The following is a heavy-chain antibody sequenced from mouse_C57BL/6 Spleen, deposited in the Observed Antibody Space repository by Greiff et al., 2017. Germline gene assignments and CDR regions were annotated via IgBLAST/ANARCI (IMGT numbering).Heavy chain of an antibody. CDR1: GYTFTNYW. J-gene: IGHJ3*01. D-gene: IGHD3-3*01. Sequence: QVQLQQSGAELVRPGTSVKMSCKASGYTFTNYWIGWAKQRPGHGLEWIGDIYPGGGYTNYNEKFKGKATLTADKSSSTAYMQCSSLTSEDSAIYYCARWSAARAIFAYWGQGTLVTVSA. CDR3: ARWSAARAIFAY. V-gene: IGHV1-63*01. CDR2: IYPGGGYT.